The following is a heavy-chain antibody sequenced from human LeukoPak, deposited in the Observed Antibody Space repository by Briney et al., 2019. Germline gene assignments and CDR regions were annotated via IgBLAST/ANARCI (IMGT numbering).Heavy chain of an antibody. V-gene: IGHV3-23*01. D-gene: IGHD2/OR15-2a*01. Sequence: GGSLRLSCAASGLTFSSYGMSWVRQAPGKGLEWVSGITGGGGKTYYADSVRGRFTISRDNSKNTLYLQVNNLRAEDTAVYYCAKTFGWPFYFDHWGQGTLVTVSS. J-gene: IGHJ4*02. CDR2: ITGGGGKT. CDR1: GLTFSSYG. CDR3: AKTFGWPFYFDH.